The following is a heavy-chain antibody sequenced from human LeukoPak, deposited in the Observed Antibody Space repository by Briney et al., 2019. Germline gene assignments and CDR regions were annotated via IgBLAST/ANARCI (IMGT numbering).Heavy chain of an antibody. CDR2: ISGSGGST. V-gene: IGHV3-23*01. CDR1: GFTFSSDA. Sequence: PGGSLRLSCAASGFTFSSDAMSWVRQAPGKGLEWVSAISGSGGSTYYADSVKGRFSISRDNSKNTLYLQMNSLRAEDTAVYYCAKGYSSGYYYFDYWGQGTLVTVSS. D-gene: IGHD3-22*01. J-gene: IGHJ4*02. CDR3: AKGYSSGYYYFDY.